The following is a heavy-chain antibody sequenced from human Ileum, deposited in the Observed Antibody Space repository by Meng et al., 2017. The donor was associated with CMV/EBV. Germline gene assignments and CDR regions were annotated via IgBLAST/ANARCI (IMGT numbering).Heavy chain of an antibody. D-gene: IGHD6-6*01. V-gene: IGHV3-7*01. Sequence: GGSLRLSCATSGLTFSTFWMSWFRQAPGKGLEWVAHIKQDGSAKYYVDSVRGRFTISRDNTENSLLLQMNTLRVEDTAVYYCATTSGSSYWGQGALVTVSS. CDR1: GLTFSTFW. CDR2: IKQDGSAK. CDR3: ATTSGSSY. J-gene: IGHJ4*02.